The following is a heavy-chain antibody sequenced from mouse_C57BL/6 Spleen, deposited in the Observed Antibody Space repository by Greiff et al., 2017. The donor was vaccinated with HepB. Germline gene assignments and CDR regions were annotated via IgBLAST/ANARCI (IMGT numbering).Heavy chain of an antibody. J-gene: IGHJ2*01. CDR3: AREHYGSSQFDY. CDR2: ISDGGSYT. V-gene: IGHV5-4*01. Sequence: EVQLVESGGGLVKPGGSLKLSCAASGFTFSSYAMSWVRQTPEKRLAWVAPISDGGSYTYYPDNVKGRFTISRDNAKNNLYLQMSHLKSEDTAMYYCAREHYGSSQFDYWGQGTTLTVSS. D-gene: IGHD1-1*01. CDR1: GFTFSSYA.